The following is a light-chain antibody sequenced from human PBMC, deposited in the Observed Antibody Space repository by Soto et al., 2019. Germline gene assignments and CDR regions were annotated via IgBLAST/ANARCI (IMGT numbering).Light chain of an antibody. CDR1: QDINSY. Sequence: DIQLTHSPSSLSASVGDRVTITCQASQDINSYLNWFQQKPGKAPVLLIYDASTLQGGVPSRFSGTGSGTEFTLTISSLQPEDFATYYCQQYNAYYSFGQGTKV. CDR3: QQYNAYYS. J-gene: IGKJ2*03. V-gene: IGKV1-16*01. CDR2: DAS.